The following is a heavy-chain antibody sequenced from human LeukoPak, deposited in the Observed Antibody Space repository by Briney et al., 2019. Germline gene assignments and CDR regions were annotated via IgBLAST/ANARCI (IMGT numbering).Heavy chain of an antibody. D-gene: IGHD3-10*01. Sequence: TGGSLRLSCAASGFIFSSYAMNWVRQAPGKGLEWVSSISGSGGSTYYADSVKGRFTISRDNSKNTLYLQMNSLRAEDTAVYYCAKYPVRGVNPYYFDYWGQGTLVTVSS. J-gene: IGHJ4*02. CDR2: ISGSGGST. CDR1: GFIFSSYA. V-gene: IGHV3-23*01. CDR3: AKYPVRGVNPYYFDY.